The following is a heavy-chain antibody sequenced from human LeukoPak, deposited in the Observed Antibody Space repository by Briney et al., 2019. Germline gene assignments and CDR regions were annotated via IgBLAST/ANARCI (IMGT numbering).Heavy chain of an antibody. CDR2: ISSSSSYI. V-gene: IGHV3-21*01. J-gene: IGHJ4*02. Sequence: GGSLRLSCAVSGFTVSNNYMSWVRQAPWKGLEWVSSISSSSSYIYYADSVKGRFTISRDNAKNSLYLQMNSLRAEDTAVYYCARVFGYAVAECIDYWGQGTLVTVSS. D-gene: IGHD6-19*01. CDR1: GFTVSNNY. CDR3: ARVFGYAVAECIDY.